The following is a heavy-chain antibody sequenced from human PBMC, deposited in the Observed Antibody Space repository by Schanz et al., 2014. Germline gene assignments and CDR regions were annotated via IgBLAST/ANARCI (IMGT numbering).Heavy chain of an antibody. CDR3: ARDRGYCSGGSCLTFDY. J-gene: IGHJ4*02. D-gene: IGHD2-15*01. CDR2: IWSDGSTK. CDR1: GFAFSVYG. V-gene: IGHV3-33*08. Sequence: VQLVESGGGLVKPGGSLRLSCAASGFAFSVYGMHWVRQAPGKGPEWVAVIWSDGSTKYYADSVKGRFTISRDNSKNTLYLQMNTLRAEDTAVYYCARDRGYCSGGSCLTFDYWGQGALVTVSS.